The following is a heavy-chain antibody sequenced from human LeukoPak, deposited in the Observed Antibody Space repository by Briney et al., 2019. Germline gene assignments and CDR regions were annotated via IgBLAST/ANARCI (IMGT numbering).Heavy chain of an antibody. CDR1: GGSISSYY. CDR3: ARGGYSSGWWDY. CDR2: IYTSGST. Sequence: SETLSLTCTVSGGSISSYYWSWIRRPAGKGLEWIGRIYTSGSTNYIPSLKSRVTMSVDTSKNQFSLKLSSVTAADTAVYYCARGGYSSGWWDYWGQGTLVTVSS. D-gene: IGHD6-19*01. J-gene: IGHJ4*02. V-gene: IGHV4-4*07.